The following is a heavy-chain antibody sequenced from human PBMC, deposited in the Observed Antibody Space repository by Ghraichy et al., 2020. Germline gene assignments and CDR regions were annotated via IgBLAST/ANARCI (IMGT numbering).Heavy chain of an antibody. V-gene: IGHV4-59*01. Sequence: SETLSLTCTVSGGSISSYYWNWIRQPPGKGLEWIGYIYYSGGTNYNPSLKSRVTVSVDTSKNQFSLKLSSVTAADTAVYYCARGVDTPMDIWGQGTLVTVSS. D-gene: IGHD5-18*01. CDR1: GGSISSYY. CDR3: ARGVDTPMDI. J-gene: IGHJ4*02. CDR2: IYYSGGT.